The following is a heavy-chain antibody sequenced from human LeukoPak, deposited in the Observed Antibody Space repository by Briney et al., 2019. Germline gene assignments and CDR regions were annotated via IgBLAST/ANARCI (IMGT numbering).Heavy chain of an antibody. CDR2: ISSIGGST. Sequence: PGGSLRLSCAASGFTFSSYAMSWVRQAPGKGLEWVPAISSIGGSTYYADSVKGRFTISRDNSKNTLFLQMNSLRAEDTALYYCAKDLVDTANWGQGTLVTVSS. CDR3: AKDLVDTAN. CDR1: GFTFSSYA. V-gene: IGHV3-23*01. D-gene: IGHD5-18*01. J-gene: IGHJ4*02.